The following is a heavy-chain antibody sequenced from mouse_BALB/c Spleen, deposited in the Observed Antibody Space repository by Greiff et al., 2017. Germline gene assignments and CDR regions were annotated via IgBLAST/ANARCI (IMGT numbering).Heavy chain of an antibody. D-gene: IGHD1-1*01. CDR2: INPNNGGT. V-gene: IGHV1-18*01. CDR3: ARRVTTVVATPFAY. CDR1: GYTFTEYT. Sequence: EVKLVEPGPELVKPGASVKISCKTSGYTFTEYTMHWVKQSHGKSLEWIGGINPNNGGTSYNQKFKGKATLTVDKSSSTAYMELRSLTSEDSAVYYCARRVTTVVATPFAYWGQGTLVTVSA. J-gene: IGHJ3*01.